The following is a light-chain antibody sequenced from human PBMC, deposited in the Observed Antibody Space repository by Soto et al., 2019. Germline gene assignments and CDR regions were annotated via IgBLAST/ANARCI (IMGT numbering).Light chain of an antibody. CDR2: FGS. V-gene: IGKV2-28*01. CDR1: QSLLYSNGYNY. J-gene: IGKJ3*01. CDR3: MKALQTPFT. Sequence: DVVMTQSPLSLPVTPGEPASISCRSSQSLLYSNGYNYLDWYVQKPGQSPQLLIYFGSYRASGVPDRLSGSGSGTDFTLEISRVEAEDVGVYYCMKALQTPFTFGPGTKVDIK.